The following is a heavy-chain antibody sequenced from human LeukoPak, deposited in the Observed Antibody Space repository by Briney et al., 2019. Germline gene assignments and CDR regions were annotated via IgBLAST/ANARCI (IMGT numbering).Heavy chain of an antibody. CDR2: INAGNGNT. D-gene: IGHD2-15*01. CDR3: ARAPIVVVVAATHFDY. J-gene: IGHJ4*03. V-gene: IGHV1-3*01. CDR1: GYTFTSYA. Sequence: ASVKVSCKASGYTFTSYAMHWVRQAPGQRLEWMGWINAGNGNTKYSQKFQGRVTITRDTSASTAYMELSSLRSEDTAVYYCARAPIVVVVAATHFDYWGHGTLVTVSS.